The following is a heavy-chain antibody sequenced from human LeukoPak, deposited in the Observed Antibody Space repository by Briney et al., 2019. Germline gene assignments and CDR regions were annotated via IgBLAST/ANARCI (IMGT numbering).Heavy chain of an antibody. V-gene: IGHV4-34*01. D-gene: IGHD4-23*01. J-gene: IGHJ4*02. CDR3: ARVDMYGGNSDLDY. Sequence: PSETLSLTCAVYGGSFSGYYWSWIRQPPGKGLEWIGEINHSGSTNYNPSLKSRVTISVDTSKNQFSLKLSSVTAADTAVYYCARVDMYGGNSDLDYWGQGTLVTVSS. CDR2: INHSGST. CDR1: GGSFSGYY.